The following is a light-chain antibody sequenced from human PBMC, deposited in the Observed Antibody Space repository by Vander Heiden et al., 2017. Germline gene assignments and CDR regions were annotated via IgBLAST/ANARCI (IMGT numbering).Light chain of an antibody. CDR3: QQRSRWPPYT. CDR1: QSVSGY. V-gene: IGKV3-11*01. Sequence: EIALSQSPATLSLSPVDRATLSCRASQSVSGYLAWYQQKSGQAPRLLIYDASNRATGIPARFSVSGSGTDFTRTISSLEPEDVAVYYCQQRSRWPPYTFGQGTKLEI. J-gene: IGKJ2*01. CDR2: DAS.